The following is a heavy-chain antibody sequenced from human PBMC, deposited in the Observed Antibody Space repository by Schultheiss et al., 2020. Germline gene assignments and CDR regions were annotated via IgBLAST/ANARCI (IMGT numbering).Heavy chain of an antibody. V-gene: IGHV3-30*03. CDR1: GFTFSTYG. CDR3: AISSGWYRGAFDI. J-gene: IGHJ3*02. CDR2: ISYDGSNK. Sequence: GGSLRLSCAASGFTFSTYGIHWVRQAPGQGLEWVAVISYDGSNKYYADSVKGRFTISRDNSKNTLYLQMNSLRAEDTAVYYCAISSGWYRGAFDIWGQGTMVTVSS. D-gene: IGHD6-19*01.